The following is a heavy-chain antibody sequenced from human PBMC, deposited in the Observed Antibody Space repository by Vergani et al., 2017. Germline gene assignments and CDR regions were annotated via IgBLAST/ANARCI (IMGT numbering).Heavy chain of an antibody. CDR3: TKCSRGYTGYFFDY. V-gene: IGHV3-23*01. Sequence: EVQLLGSGGGLVKPGGSLRLSCEASGFSFPGYAMGWVRQAPGKGLEWVSSVSGSSATPYYADSVKGRFIISRDNSKNTLHLQMNSLRADDTAVYYCTKCSRGYTGYFFDYWGQGTLATVSS. CDR2: VSGSSATP. CDR1: GFSFPGYA. D-gene: IGHD5-12*01. J-gene: IGHJ4*02.